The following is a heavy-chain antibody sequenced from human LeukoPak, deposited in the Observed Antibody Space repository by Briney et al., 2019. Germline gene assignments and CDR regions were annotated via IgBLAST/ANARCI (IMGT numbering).Heavy chain of an antibody. V-gene: IGHV4-59*12. CDR3: ARGVSNCLDY. J-gene: IGHJ4*02. CDR1: GGSISSYY. CDR2: IYYTGST. Sequence: SETLSLTCSVSGGSISSYYWSWIRQPPGKGLEWIGYIYYTGSTKYNPSLKSRVTISVDTSKNQFSLKLSSVTAADTAVYYCARGVSNCLDYWGQGTLVTVSS. D-gene: IGHD4-11*01.